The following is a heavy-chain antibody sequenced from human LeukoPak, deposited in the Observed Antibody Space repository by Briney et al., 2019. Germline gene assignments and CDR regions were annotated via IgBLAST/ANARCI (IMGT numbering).Heavy chain of an antibody. CDR3: ARWILERLEDYYYYYGMDV. D-gene: IGHD1-1*01. CDR2: IIPIFGTA. J-gene: IGHJ6*02. V-gene: IGHV1-69*13. Sequence: SVKVSCKASGGTFSNYAISWVRQAPGQGLEWMGGIIPIFGTANYAQKFQGRVTITADESTSTAYMELSSLRSEDTAVYYCARWILERLEDYYYYYGMDVWGQGTTVTVS. CDR1: GGTFSNYA.